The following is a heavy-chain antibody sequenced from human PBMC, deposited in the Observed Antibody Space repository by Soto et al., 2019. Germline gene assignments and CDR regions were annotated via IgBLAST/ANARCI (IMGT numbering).Heavy chain of an antibody. CDR3: ARWAVVNLDS. V-gene: IGHV4-30-2*01. CDR1: GGSISSGGSS. CDR2: IYHSGST. D-gene: IGHD3-22*01. J-gene: IGHJ4*02. Sequence: QLQLQESGSGLVKPSQTLSLTCAVSGGSISSGGSSWTWIRQPPGKGLEWSGYIYHSGSTYYNPPIKSRVTISAYRSKTKFSLKLTSVTAADTAVYYCARWAVVNLDSWGQGTLVTVSS.